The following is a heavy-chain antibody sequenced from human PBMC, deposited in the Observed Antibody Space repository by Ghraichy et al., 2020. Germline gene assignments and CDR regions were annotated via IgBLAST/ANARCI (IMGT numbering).Heavy chain of an antibody. V-gene: IGHV2-5*02. J-gene: IGHJ4*02. CDR1: GFSLSTTGVG. D-gene: IGHD3-9*01. CDR2: IYWDDDK. Sequence: SGPTLVKPTETLTLTCTFSGFSLSTTGVGVGWIRQPPGKALEWLAVIYWDDDKRYSPSLRNRLTITKDTSKNQVDLTVTNMDPVDTATYYCAHRINGYLTGWDQSYFDYWGQGTLVTVSS. CDR3: AHRINGYLTGWDQSYFDY.